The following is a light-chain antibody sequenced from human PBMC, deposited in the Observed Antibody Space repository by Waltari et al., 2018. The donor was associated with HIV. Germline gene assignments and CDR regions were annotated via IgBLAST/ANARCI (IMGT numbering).Light chain of an antibody. CDR2: RNN. CDR3: ATRDDSLNAWV. CDR1: SSNIGSNY. V-gene: IGLV1-47*01. Sequence: QSVLTQPPSASGTPGQRVTISCSGSSSNIGSNYVYWYQQLPGTAPKLLIYRNNQRPSGVPDRFSGFKSGTSASLAISGLRSEDEADYYCATRDDSLNAWVFGGGTKVTVL. J-gene: IGLJ3*02.